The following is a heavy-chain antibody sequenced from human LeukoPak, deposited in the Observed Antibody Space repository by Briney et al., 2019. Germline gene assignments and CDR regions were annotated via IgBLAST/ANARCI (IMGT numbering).Heavy chain of an antibody. CDR3: ARYSSSSWFDP. CDR2: IIPIFGTA. Sequence: SVKVSCXASGGTFSSYAISWVRQAPGQGLEWMGRIIPIFGTANYAQKFQGRVTITTDESTSTAYMELSSLRSEDTAVYYCARYSSSSWFDPWGQGTLVTVSS. J-gene: IGHJ5*02. D-gene: IGHD6-6*01. V-gene: IGHV1-69*05. CDR1: GGTFSSYA.